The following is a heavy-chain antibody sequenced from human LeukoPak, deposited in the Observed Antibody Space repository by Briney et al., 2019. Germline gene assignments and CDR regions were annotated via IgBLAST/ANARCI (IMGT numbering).Heavy chain of an antibody. Sequence: SETLSLTCTVSGGSISGYFWSWIRQPAWKGLEWIGRIYATGTTNYNPSLKSRVTMSVDTSKNQFSLNLTSVTAADTAVYYCAREGGGSNRCLDWGQGTLVTVSS. D-gene: IGHD3-16*02. CDR1: GGSISGYF. CDR3: AREGGGSNRCLD. J-gene: IGHJ1*01. V-gene: IGHV4-4*07. CDR2: IYATGTT.